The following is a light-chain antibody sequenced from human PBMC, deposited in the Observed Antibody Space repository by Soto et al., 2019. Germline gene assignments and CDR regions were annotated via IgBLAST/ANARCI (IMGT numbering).Light chain of an antibody. J-gene: IGKJ1*01. CDR3: QQSYSSPWT. Sequence: DIQMTQSPSSLSASVGDRVTITCRASQTITNYLNWYQQKPGKAPKLLIYAASTLLSGVPSRFSGGGFGTDFTLTIDSLQPEDFATYYCQQSYSSPWTFGQGTKVEIK. V-gene: IGKV1-39*01. CDR1: QTITNY. CDR2: AAS.